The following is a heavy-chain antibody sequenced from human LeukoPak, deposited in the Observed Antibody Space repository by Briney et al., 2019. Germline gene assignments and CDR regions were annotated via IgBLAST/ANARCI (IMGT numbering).Heavy chain of an antibody. D-gene: IGHD2-21*01. CDR1: GFTFSSYW. V-gene: IGHV3-7*03. Sequence: PGGSLRLSCAASGFTFSSYWMNWARQAPGKGLEWVASINHNGNVNYYVDSVKGRFTISRDNAKNSLYLQMSNLRAEDTAIYYCARSIPYGTTWHGRSDYWGQGTLVTVSS. CDR3: ARSIPYGTTWHGRSDY. J-gene: IGHJ4*02. CDR2: INHNGNVN.